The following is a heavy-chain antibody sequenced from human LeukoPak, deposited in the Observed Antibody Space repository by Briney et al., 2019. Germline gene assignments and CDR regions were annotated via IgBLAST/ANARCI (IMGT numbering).Heavy chain of an antibody. J-gene: IGHJ4*02. D-gene: IGHD4-11*01. Sequence: SETLSLTCTVSGGSISSSSYYWGWIRQPPGKGLEWIGSIYYSGSTYYNPSLKSRVTISVDTSKNQFSLKLSSVTAADTAVYYCARPSALTTRPRVYYFDYWGQGTLVTVSS. V-gene: IGHV4-39*01. CDR3: ARPSALTTRPRVYYFDY. CDR2: IYYSGST. CDR1: GGSISSSSYY.